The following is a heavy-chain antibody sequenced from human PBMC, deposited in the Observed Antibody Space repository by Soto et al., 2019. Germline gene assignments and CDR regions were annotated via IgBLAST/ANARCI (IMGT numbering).Heavy chain of an antibody. CDR1: GFTFSSYG. J-gene: IGHJ4*02. CDR3: ARQMDIVVVPAAINDY. V-gene: IGHV3-33*01. Sequence: GGSLRLSCAASGFTFSSYGMHWVRQAPGKGLEWVAVIWYDGSNKYYADSVKGRFTISRDNSKNTLYLQMNSLRAEDTAVYYCARQMDIVVVPAAINDYWGQGTLDTVS. CDR2: IWYDGSNK. D-gene: IGHD2-2*02.